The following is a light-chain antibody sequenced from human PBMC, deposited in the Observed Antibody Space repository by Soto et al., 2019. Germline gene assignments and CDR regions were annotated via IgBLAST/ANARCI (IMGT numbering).Light chain of an antibody. CDR1: QSLLHSNGYNY. CDR2: LGS. CDR3: MQALQTPRT. V-gene: IGKV2-28*01. J-gene: IGKJ4*01. Sequence: DIVMTQSPLSLPVTPGEPASISCRSSQSLLHSNGYNYLDWYLQKPGQSPQLLIYLGSTRASGVHDXXSGSGSGTDFTLKISRVEAEDVGVYYCMQALQTPRTFGGGTKVEIK.